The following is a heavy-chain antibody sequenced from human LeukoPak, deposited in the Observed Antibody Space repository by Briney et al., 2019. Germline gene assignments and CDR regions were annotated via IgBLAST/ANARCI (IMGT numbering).Heavy chain of an antibody. Sequence: GASVKVSCKASGYTFTGYYMHWVRQAPGQGLEWMGWINPNSGGTNYAQKFQGRVTMTRVMSTSTVYMELSSLRSEDTAVYYCARASSSSEVDYWGQGTLVTVSS. J-gene: IGHJ4*02. D-gene: IGHD6-6*01. CDR3: ARASSSSEVDY. CDR1: GYTFTGYY. V-gene: IGHV1-2*02. CDR2: INPNSGGT.